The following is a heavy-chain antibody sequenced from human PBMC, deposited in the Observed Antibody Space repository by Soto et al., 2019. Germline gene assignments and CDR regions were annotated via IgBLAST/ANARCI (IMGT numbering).Heavy chain of an antibody. D-gene: IGHD2-15*01. J-gene: IGHJ2*01. CDR1: VFTFISYA. Sequence: GWSLRLSCASSVFTFISYAMHWVRQARGKGLEWVAVISYDGSNKYYADSVKGRFTISRDNSKNTLYLQMNSLRAEDTAVYYCARGYCSGGSCFHSCYFDLWGRGTLVTVSS. CDR3: ARGYCSGGSCFHSCYFDL. CDR2: ISYDGSNK. V-gene: IGHV3-30-3*01.